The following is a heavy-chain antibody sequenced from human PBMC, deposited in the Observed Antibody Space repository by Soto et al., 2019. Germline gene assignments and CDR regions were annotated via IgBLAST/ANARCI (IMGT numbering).Heavy chain of an antibody. Sequence: PGESLKISCKGSGYSFTSYWIGWVRQMPGKGLEWMGIIHPGDSDTRYSPSFQGQVSISVDTSISTAYLQWSSLKASDTAIYYCARQCLNRMSPVPATSDYWGQGTLVTVSS. D-gene: IGHD1-26*01. J-gene: IGHJ4*02. CDR1: GYSFTSYW. V-gene: IGHV5-51*01. CDR3: ARQCLNRMSPVPATSDY. CDR2: IHPGDSDT.